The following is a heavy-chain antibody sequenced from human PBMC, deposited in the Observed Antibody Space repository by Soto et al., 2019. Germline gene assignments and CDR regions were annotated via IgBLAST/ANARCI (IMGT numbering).Heavy chain of an antibody. CDR2: ISAYNGNT. CDR1: GYTFTSYG. D-gene: IGHD3-3*01. Sequence: AASVKVSCKASGYTFTSYGISWVRQAPGQGLEWMGWISAYNGNTNYAQKLQGRVTMTTDTSTSTAYMELRSLRSDDTAVYYCARAPFLEWINFRYYYYGMDVWGQGTTVTSP. J-gene: IGHJ6*02. CDR3: ARAPFLEWINFRYYYYGMDV. V-gene: IGHV1-18*01.